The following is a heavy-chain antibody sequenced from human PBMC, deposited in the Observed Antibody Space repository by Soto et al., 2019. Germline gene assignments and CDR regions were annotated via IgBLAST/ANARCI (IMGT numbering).Heavy chain of an antibody. CDR1: GYTFTSYD. CDR3: AREYSSSSPRYYYYYMDV. V-gene: IGHV1-8*01. D-gene: IGHD6-6*01. CDR2: MNPNSGNT. Sequence: GASVKVSCKASGYTFTSYDINWVRQATGQGLEWMGWMNPNSGNTGYAQKFQGRVTMTRNTSISTAYMELSSLRSEDTAVYYCAREYSSSSPRYYYYYMDVWGKGTTVTVSS. J-gene: IGHJ6*03.